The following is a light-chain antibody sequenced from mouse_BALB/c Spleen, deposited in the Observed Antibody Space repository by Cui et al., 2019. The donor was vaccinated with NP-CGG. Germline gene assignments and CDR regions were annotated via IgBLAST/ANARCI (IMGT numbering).Light chain of an antibody. V-gene: IGLV1*01. CDR2: GTN. CDR1: TGAVITSNY. Sequence: HAIVTQESATTTSPGETVTLTCRSSTGAVITSNYANWVQEKPDHLFTGLIGGTNNRAPGVPARFSGSLIGDKAALTITGAQTEDEAIYFCALWYSNHWVFGGGTKLTVL. J-gene: IGLJ1*01. CDR3: ALWYSNHWV.